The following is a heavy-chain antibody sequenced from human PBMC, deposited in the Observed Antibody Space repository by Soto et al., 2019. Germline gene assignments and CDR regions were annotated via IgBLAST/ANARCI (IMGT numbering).Heavy chain of an antibody. CDR2: ISAYNGNT. CDR3: ARDGYSSGWTTLSVYYYYGMDV. Sequence: ASVKVSCKASGYTFTSYGISWVRQAPGQGLEWMGWISAYNGNTNYAQKLQGRVTMTTDTSTSTAYMELRSLRSDDTAVCYCARDGYSSGWTTLSVYYYYGMDVWGQGTTVTVSS. J-gene: IGHJ6*02. V-gene: IGHV1-18*04. D-gene: IGHD6-19*01. CDR1: GYTFTSYG.